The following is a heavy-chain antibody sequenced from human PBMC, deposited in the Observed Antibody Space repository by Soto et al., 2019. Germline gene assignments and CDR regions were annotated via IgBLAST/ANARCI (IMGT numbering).Heavy chain of an antibody. CDR2: IVVGSGNT. D-gene: IGHD6-13*01. CDR3: AAEGNQLRSFDY. J-gene: IGHJ4*02. Sequence: SVKVSCKASGFTFTSSAVQWVRQARGQRLEWIGWIVVGSGNTNYAQKFQERVTITRDMSTSTAYMELSSLRSEDTAVYYCAAEGNQLRSFDYWGQGTLVTAPQ. V-gene: IGHV1-58*01. CDR1: GFTFTSSA.